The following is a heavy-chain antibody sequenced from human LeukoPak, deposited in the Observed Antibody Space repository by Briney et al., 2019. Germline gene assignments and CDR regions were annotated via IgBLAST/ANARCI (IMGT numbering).Heavy chain of an antibody. V-gene: IGHV3-53*01. Sequence: PGGSLRLSCAASGFTVSSNYMSWVRQAPGKGLEWVSVIYSGGSTYYPDSVKDRFTISRDKSKNTLYLQMNSLRAEDTAVYYCARVWGSSGLLDYWGQGTLVTVSS. CDR1: GFTVSSNY. CDR3: ARVWGSSGLLDY. D-gene: IGHD6-19*01. J-gene: IGHJ4*02. CDR2: IYSGGST.